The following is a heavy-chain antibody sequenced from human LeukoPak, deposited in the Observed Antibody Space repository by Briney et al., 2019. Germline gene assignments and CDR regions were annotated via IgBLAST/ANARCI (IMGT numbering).Heavy chain of an antibody. CDR1: GCTFTMHW. Sequence: GGSLSLSRASSGCTFTMHWWSWIRQAPGKGLEWMANIKQDGSEKYYVDSVKGRFTISRDTANKSLYLQMNSLRAEDTAVYYCARVQTTEADSFDVWGQGTMVTVSS. CDR2: IKQDGSEK. J-gene: IGHJ3*01. CDR3: ARVQTTEADSFDV. V-gene: IGHV3-7*01. D-gene: IGHD4/OR15-4a*01.